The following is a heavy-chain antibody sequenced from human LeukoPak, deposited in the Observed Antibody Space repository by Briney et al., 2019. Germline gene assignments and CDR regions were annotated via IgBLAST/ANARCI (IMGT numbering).Heavy chain of an antibody. CDR1: GGSFSGYY. J-gene: IGHJ3*01. V-gene: IGHV4-34*01. CDR3: ARIMDYGDS. Sequence: SETLSLTCAVYGGSFSGYYWSWIRQPPGKGLEWIGEINHSGSTNYNPSLKSRVTISVDTSKNQFSLKLSSVTAADTAVYYCARIMDYGDSWGQGTMVTVSS. CDR2: INHSGST. D-gene: IGHD4-17*01.